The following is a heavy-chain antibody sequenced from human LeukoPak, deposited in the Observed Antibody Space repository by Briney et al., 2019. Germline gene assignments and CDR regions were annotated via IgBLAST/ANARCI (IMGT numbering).Heavy chain of an antibody. Sequence: GGSLRLSCAASGLTFSTYSMNWVRQAQGKGLEWVSSISSSSSHIYYADSVKGRFTISRDNAKNSLYLQMNSLRAEDTAVYYCARDLGPTVRPPNGFDIWGQGTMVTVSS. J-gene: IGHJ3*02. CDR2: ISSSSSHI. V-gene: IGHV3-21*01. CDR3: ARDLGPTVRPPNGFDI. D-gene: IGHD4-17*01. CDR1: GLTFSTYS.